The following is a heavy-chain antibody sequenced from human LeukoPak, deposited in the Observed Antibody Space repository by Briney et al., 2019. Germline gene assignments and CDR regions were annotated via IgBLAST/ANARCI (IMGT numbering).Heavy chain of an antibody. CDR2: MNPNSGGT. J-gene: IGHJ4*02. CDR1: GYTFTSYD. V-gene: IGHV1-2*02. Sequence: ASVKVSCKASGYTFTSYDINWVRQATGQGLEWMAWMNPNSGGTSYVQKFQGRVTMTRDTSISTAYMELSRLRFDDTAVFYCAINKQGKSLDYWGQGTLVTVSS. CDR3: AINKQGKSLDY.